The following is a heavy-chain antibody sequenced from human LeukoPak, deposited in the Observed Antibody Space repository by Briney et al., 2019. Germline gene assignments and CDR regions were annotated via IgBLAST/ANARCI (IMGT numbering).Heavy chain of an antibody. Sequence: GPSLRLSFAASGFIFISYAMKWVRQAPRKGLEWVSNISGGDYNTLYADTVDGRFINSRDNYKYILYLHVNNVRADDTAVYCCAKNINGCNRHSDYWGQGTLVTVSS. CDR2: ISGGDYNT. J-gene: IGHJ4*02. V-gene: IGHV3-23*01. D-gene: IGHD2/OR15-2a*01. CDR3: AKNINGCNRHSDY. CDR1: GFIFISYA.